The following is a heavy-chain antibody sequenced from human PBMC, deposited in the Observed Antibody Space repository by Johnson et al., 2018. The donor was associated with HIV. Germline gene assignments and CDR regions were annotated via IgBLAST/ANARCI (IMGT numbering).Heavy chain of an antibody. CDR3: ARGSLIVIVSDACDI. Sequence: VQLLESGGGVIRPGGSLRLSCATSGFTFDDYGMSWVRQAPGKGLEWVSGINWNGGSTGYADSVKGRFTISRDNSKNTLYLQMNSLRAEDTALYYCARGSLIVIVSDACDIWGQGTMVTVSS. CDR1: GFTFDDYG. CDR2: INWNGGST. D-gene: IGHD3-16*02. J-gene: IGHJ3*02. V-gene: IGHV3-20*04.